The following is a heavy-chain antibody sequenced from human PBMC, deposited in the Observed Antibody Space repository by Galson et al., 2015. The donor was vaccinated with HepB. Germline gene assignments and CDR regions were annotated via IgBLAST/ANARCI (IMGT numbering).Heavy chain of an antibody. V-gene: IGHV3-23*01. CDR1: GFAFNDYA. Sequence: SLRLSCAASGFAFNDYAMTWVRQAPGKGLEWILSVSGGGGTTYFADSVKGRFTISRDDSINTLYLQMNSLRVEDTAVYYCAQESDIDFWSGYFGTDVWGQGTSVTVSS. CDR3: AQESDIDFWSGYFGTDV. D-gene: IGHD3-3*01. J-gene: IGHJ6*02. CDR2: VSGGGGTT.